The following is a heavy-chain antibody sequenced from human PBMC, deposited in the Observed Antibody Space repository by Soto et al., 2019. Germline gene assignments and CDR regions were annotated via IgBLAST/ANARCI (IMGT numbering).Heavy chain of an antibody. CDR1: GFTFHSHA. CDR3: ARDLASGYYYYCMDV. Sequence: QVHLVESGGGVVQPGRSLRLSCAASGFTFHSHAMHWVRQAPGKGLEWVAVTSYDGSDKYYADSVKGRFTISRDNSENTLYLQMNSLSAEDTAVYFCARDLASGYYYYCMDVWGQGTTVTVSS. CDR2: TSYDGSDK. D-gene: IGHD3-3*02. J-gene: IGHJ6*02. V-gene: IGHV3-30*04.